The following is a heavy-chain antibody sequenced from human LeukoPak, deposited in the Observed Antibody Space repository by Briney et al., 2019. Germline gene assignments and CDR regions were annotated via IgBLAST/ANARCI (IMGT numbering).Heavy chain of an antibody. CDR2: ISSSGTTI. V-gene: IGHV3-48*03. J-gene: IGHJ4*02. Sequence: GGSLRLSCAASGFTFSRYAMSWVRQAPGKGLEWVSYISSSGTTIYYADSVKGRFTISRDNAKDSLYLQMNSLRAEDTAVFYCARETDSTLFDYWGQGTLVTVSS. D-gene: IGHD2-2*01. CDR3: ARETDSTLFDY. CDR1: GFTFSRYA.